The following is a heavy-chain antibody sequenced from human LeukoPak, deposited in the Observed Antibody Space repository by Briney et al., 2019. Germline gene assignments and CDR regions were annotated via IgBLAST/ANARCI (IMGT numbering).Heavy chain of an antibody. V-gene: IGHV1-69*05. CDR2: IIPIFGTA. D-gene: IGHD2-15*01. CDR1: GYTFTGYY. CDR3: ARSPRDDCSGGSCYSGDYYYMDV. Sequence: GASVKVSCKASGYTFTGYYMHWVRQAPGQGLEWMGGIIPIFGTANYAQKFQGRVTITTDESTSTAYMELSSLRSEDTAVYYCARSPRDDCSGGSCYSGDYYYMDVWGKGTTVTVSS. J-gene: IGHJ6*03.